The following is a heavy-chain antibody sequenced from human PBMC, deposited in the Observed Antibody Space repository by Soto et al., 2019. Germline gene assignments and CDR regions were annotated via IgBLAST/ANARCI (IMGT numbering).Heavy chain of an antibody. Sequence: GGSLRLSCAASGFTFSTYGMHWVRQAPGKGLEWMTVIWYDGSQKYYGDSVNGRFTISRDNSKNTVYLQMNSLRVEDTAVYYCVKDLFCGDCYSQPYSVFRGPGFQVTLSS. V-gene: IGHV3-33*06. CDR2: IWYDGSQK. J-gene: IGHJ4*02. CDR3: VKDLFCGDCYSQPYSVF. D-gene: IGHD2-21*02. CDR1: GFTFSTYG.